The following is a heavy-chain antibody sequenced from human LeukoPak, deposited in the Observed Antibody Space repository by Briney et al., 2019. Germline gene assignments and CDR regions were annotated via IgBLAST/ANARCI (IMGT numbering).Heavy chain of an antibody. CDR2: IYYNGDT. CDR1: GDSIRSDKYF. D-gene: IGHD3-10*01. Sequence: SETLSLTCTVSGDSIRSDKYFWGWIRQPPGKGLEWIGTIYYNGDTFYSPSLKSRLSMSVATPKNQFSLGLNSVTAADTAMYYYARVSDRDPQHWFDPWGQGIRVTVSS. J-gene: IGHJ5*02. V-gene: IGHV4-39*01. CDR3: ARVSDRDPQHWFDP.